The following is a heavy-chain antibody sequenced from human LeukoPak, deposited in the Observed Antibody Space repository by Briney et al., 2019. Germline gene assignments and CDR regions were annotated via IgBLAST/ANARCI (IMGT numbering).Heavy chain of an antibody. D-gene: IGHD6-13*01. V-gene: IGHV2-70*01. J-gene: IGHJ5*02. Sequence: SGPALVKPTQTLTLTCTFSGFSLSTSGMCVSWIRQPPGKALEWLALIDWDDDKYYSASLKTRLTISKDTSKNQVVLTMTNMDPVATATYYCARSTYSSRSFDPWGQGTLVTVSS. CDR3: ARSTYSSRSFDP. CDR1: GFSLSTSGMC. CDR2: IDWDDDK.